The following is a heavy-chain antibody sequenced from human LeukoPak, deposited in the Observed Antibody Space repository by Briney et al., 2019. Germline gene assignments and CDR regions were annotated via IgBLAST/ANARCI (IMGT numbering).Heavy chain of an antibody. J-gene: IGHJ3*02. CDR1: RFTFSSYG. V-gene: IGHV3-30*02. D-gene: IGHD1-20*01. Sequence: GGSLRLSCAASRFTFSSYGMHWVRQAPGKGLEWVAYIQYDGSNEQYADSVKGRFTISRDNSKNTLYLQMNSLRAEDTAVYFCAKDEEVTGTNLGLILDAFDIWGQGTMVTVSS. CDR3: AKDEEVTGTNLGLILDAFDI. CDR2: IQYDGSNE.